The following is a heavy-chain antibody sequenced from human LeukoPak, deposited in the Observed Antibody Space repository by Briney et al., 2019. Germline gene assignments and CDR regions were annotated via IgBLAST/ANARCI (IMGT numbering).Heavy chain of an antibody. D-gene: IGHD2-21*02. J-gene: IGHJ3*02. CDR2: IIPIFGTA. CDR1: GGTFSSYA. V-gene: IGHV1-69*05. Sequence: ASVKVSCKASGGTFSSYAISWVRQAPGQGLEWMGRIIPIFGTANYAQKFQGRVTITTDESTSTAYMELRSLRSDDTAVYYCARQGPLYCGGDCYAFDIWGQGTMVTVSS. CDR3: ARQGPLYCGGDCYAFDI.